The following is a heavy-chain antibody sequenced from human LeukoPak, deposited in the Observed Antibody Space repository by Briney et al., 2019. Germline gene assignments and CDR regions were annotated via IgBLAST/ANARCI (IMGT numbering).Heavy chain of an antibody. D-gene: IGHD6-13*01. J-gene: IGHJ6*02. CDR3: ANTRGGIAAAGTLAEYYGMDV. CDR1: GFTFSSYA. Sequence: GGSLRLSCAASGFTFSSYAMSWVRQAPGKWLEWVSAISGSGGSTYYADSVKGRFTISRDNSKNTLYLKMNSLRAEDTAVYYCANTRGGIAAAGTLAEYYGMDVWGQGTTVTVSS. CDR2: ISGSGGST. V-gene: IGHV3-23*01.